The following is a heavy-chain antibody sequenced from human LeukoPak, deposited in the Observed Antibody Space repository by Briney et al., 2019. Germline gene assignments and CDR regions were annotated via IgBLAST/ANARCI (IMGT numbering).Heavy chain of an antibody. CDR3: AHRLRTDSSGYYLSSPSGFDY. J-gene: IGHJ4*02. Sequence: SGPTLVNPTQTLTLTCTFSGFLFSTRGVGVGWIRQPPGKALEWLSLIYWDDDKRYSPSLKSRLTITKDTSKNQVVLTMINMDPVDTATYYCAHRLRTDSSGYYLSSPSGFDYWGQGTLVTVSS. V-gene: IGHV2-5*02. CDR2: IYWDDDK. CDR1: GFLFSTRGVG. D-gene: IGHD3-22*01.